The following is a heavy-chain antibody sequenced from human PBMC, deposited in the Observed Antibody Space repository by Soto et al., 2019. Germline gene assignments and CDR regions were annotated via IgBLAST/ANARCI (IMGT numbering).Heavy chain of an antibody. V-gene: IGHV4-31*03. CDR2: IYYSGST. CDR1: GGSISSGGYY. Sequence: PSETLSLTCTVSGGSISSGGYYWSWIRQHPGKGLEWIGYIYYSGSTYYNPSLKSRVTISVDTSKNQFSLKLSSVTAADTAVYYCARDRHYDYYDSSGLDYWGQGTLVTVSS. D-gene: IGHD3-22*01. J-gene: IGHJ4*02. CDR3: ARDRHYDYYDSSGLDY.